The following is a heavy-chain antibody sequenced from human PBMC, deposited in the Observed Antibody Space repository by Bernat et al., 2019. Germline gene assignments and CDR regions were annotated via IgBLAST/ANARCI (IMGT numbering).Heavy chain of an antibody. CDR1: GFTFSSYW. V-gene: IGHV3-7*03. J-gene: IGHJ3*02. D-gene: IGHD2-15*01. CDR3: AREGGYCSGGSCYSDAFDI. Sequence: EVPLVESGGGLVPPGGSLRLSCAASGFTFSSYWMSWVRQAPGKGLEWVANIKQDGSEKYYVDSVKGRFTISRDNAKNSLYLQMNSLRAEDTAVYYCAREGGYCSGGSCYSDAFDIWGQGTMVTVSS. CDR2: IKQDGSEK.